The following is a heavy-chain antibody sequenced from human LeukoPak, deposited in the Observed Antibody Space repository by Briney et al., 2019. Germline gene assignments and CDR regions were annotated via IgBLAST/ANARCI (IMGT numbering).Heavy chain of an antibody. D-gene: IGHD4-17*01. CDR1: GGTFSSYA. V-gene: IGHV1-69*01. Sequence: AASVKVSCKASGGTFSSYAISWVRQAPGQGLEWMGGIIPIFGTANYAQKFQGRVTITADESTSTAYMELSSLRSEDTAVYYCARVGLGDYEFFDYWGQGTLVTVSS. CDR2: IIPIFGTA. CDR3: ARVGLGDYEFFDY. J-gene: IGHJ4*02.